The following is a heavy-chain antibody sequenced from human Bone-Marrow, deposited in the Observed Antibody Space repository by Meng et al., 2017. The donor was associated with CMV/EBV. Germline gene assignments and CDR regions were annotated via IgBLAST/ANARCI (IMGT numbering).Heavy chain of an antibody. J-gene: IGHJ6*02. D-gene: IGHD3-3*01. CDR2: INWNSGTI. CDR1: GFMFNNYG. CDR3: ARGENFWSGYYYYYGMDV. Sequence: SLKISCAASGFMFNNYGMHWVRQAPGKGLEWVSGINWNSGTIAYADSVRGRFTISRDNDRGSLYLQMNSLRAEDTAGYYCARGENFWSGYYYYYGMDVWGQGTTVTVSS. V-gene: IGHV3-9*01.